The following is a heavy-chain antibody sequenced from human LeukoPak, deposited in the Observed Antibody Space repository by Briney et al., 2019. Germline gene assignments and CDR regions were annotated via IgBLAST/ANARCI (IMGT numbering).Heavy chain of an antibody. CDR3: ARDKAFNYDFWSGYYNDAFDI. CDR2: IYYSGST. V-gene: IGHV4-59*01. D-gene: IGHD3-3*01. Sequence: PSETLSLTCTVSGGTISSYYWSWIRQPPGKGLEWIGYIYYSGSTNYNPSLKSRVTISVDTSRNQFSLKLSSVTAADTSVYYCARDKAFNYDFWSGYYNDAFDIWGEGKMVTVSS. J-gene: IGHJ3*02. CDR1: GGTISSYY.